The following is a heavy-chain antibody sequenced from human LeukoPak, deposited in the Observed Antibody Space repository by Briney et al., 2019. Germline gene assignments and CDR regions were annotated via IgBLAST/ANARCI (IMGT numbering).Heavy chain of an antibody. CDR3: ARGLRFLEWDLDY. V-gene: IGHV1-18*01. D-gene: IGHD3-3*01. CDR2: ITTYNANT. CDR1: GYTFTNYG. J-gene: IGHJ4*02. Sequence: ASVKVSCKASGYTFTNYGISWVRQAPGQGLEWMGWITTYNANTNYAQNLQGRVTMTTDTSTSTAYMELTSLTSDDTAVYYCARGLRFLEWDLDYWGQGTLVTVSS.